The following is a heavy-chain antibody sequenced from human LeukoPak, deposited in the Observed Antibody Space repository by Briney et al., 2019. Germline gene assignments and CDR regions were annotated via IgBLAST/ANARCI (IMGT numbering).Heavy chain of an antibody. Sequence: SVKVSCKASGGTLSSYAISWVRQAPGQGLEWMGGIIPIFGTANYAQKFQGRVTITADESTSTAYMELSSLRSEDTAVYYCASHRGVAVAGFFDYWGQGTLVTVSS. CDR3: ASHRGVAVAGFFDY. CDR2: IIPIFGTA. V-gene: IGHV1-69*01. CDR1: GGTLSSYA. J-gene: IGHJ4*02. D-gene: IGHD6-19*01.